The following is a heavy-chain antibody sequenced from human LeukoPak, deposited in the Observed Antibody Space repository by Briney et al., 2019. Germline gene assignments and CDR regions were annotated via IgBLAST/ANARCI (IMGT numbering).Heavy chain of an antibody. CDR2: IYHSGST. D-gene: IGHD3-3*01. CDR1: GGSISSSSYY. J-gene: IGHJ2*01. V-gene: IGHV4-39*01. Sequence: PSETLSLTCTVSGGSISSSSYYWGWIRQPPGKGLEWIGSIYHSGSTYYNPSLKSRVTISIDTSKNQFSLKLRSVTAADTAVYYCARGFITIFGVSYWYFDLWGRGTLVTVSS. CDR3: ARGFITIFGVSYWYFDL.